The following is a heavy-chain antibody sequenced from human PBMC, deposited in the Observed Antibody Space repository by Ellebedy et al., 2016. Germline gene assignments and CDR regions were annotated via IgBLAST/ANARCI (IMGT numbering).Heavy chain of an antibody. J-gene: IGHJ4*02. CDR2: ISGRGGGT. D-gene: IGHD3-22*01. CDR1: GFTFSSHA. V-gene: IGHV3-23*01. Sequence: GESLKISCAASGFTFSSHAMSWVRQAPGKGLEWISAISGRGGGTYYTDSVKGRFTISRDNSKNTLYLQMNSLRAEDTAVYYCAKDYYESSGYWQDYWGQGTLVTVSS. CDR3: AKDYYESSGYWQDY.